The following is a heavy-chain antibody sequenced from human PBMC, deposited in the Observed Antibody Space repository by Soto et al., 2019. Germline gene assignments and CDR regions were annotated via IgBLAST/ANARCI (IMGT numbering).Heavy chain of an antibody. CDR2: ISGSGGST. CDR3: ARTGYSSAGLYFDY. D-gene: IGHD6-19*01. J-gene: IGHJ4*02. CDR1: GFTFSSYA. V-gene: IGHV3-23*01. Sequence: PWGSLRLSCAASGFTFSSYAMSWVRQAPGKGLEWVSAISGSGGSTYYADSVKGRFTISRDNSKNTLYLQMNSLRAEDTAVYYCARTGYSSAGLYFDYWGQGTLVTVSS.